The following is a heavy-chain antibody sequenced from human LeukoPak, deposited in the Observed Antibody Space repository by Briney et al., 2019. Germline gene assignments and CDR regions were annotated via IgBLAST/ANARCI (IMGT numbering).Heavy chain of an antibody. J-gene: IGHJ4*02. CDR1: GFSLSRYW. Sequence: GGSLRLSCAASGFSLSRYWMSWVRQAPGKGLEWVANIGKDGTGNHYVDSVKGRFTISRDNAKNSLYLQMNRLRADDTAVYYCARDRGGSYSTDHWGQGTLVTVSS. D-gene: IGHD1-26*01. CDR3: ARDRGGSYSTDH. V-gene: IGHV3-7*01. CDR2: IGKDGTGN.